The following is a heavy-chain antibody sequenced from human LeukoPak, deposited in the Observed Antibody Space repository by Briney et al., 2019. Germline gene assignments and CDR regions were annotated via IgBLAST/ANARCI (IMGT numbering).Heavy chain of an antibody. CDR1: GDSVSRISVD. V-gene: IGHV6-1*01. J-gene: IGHJ6*02. CDR2: TYYRSKWYY. CDR3: SLARSEYHYGMDV. Sequence: SQTLSLTCAISGDSVSRISVDWNLIRQSPTRGLEWLGRTYYRSKWYYEYAVSVKSRINISPDTSKNQFSLQLTSVTPEDTAVYYCSLARSEYHYGMDVWGQGTTVTVSS.